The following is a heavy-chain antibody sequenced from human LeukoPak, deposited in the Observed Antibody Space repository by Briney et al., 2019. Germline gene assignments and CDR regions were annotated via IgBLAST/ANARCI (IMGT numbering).Heavy chain of an antibody. Sequence: ASETLSLTCTVSGGSISSGGYYWSWIRQPPGKGLEWISYIYYSGSTNYNPSLKSRVTLSIDTSKKQLFLKLSSATAADTAMYYCARHGSNWGPILWGQGTLVTVSS. CDR1: GGSISSGGYY. CDR2: IYYSGST. D-gene: IGHD7-27*01. V-gene: IGHV4-61*08. CDR3: ARHGSNWGPIL. J-gene: IGHJ4*02.